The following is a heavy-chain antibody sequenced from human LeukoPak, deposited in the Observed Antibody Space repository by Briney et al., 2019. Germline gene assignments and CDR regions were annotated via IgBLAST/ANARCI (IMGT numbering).Heavy chain of an antibody. CDR3: ARYGIPRFFDL. Sequence: GGSLRLSCAASGFTFSNFWMHWVRQVPGEGLVWVSRINIDGSSTVYADSVKGRFTISRDNAKNTLYLQMNSLRVEDTAVYYCARYGIPRFFDLWGRGTLVTVSS. J-gene: IGHJ2*01. CDR2: INIDGSST. V-gene: IGHV3-74*01. D-gene: IGHD5-18*01. CDR1: GFTFSNFW.